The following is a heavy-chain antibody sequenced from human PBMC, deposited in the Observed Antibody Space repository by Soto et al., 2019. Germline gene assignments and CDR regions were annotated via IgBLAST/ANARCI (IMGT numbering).Heavy chain of an antibody. J-gene: IGHJ4*02. CDR1: GGSVSSYS. CDR3: ARVDDSSGYSRYYFDY. Sequence: PSETLSLTCTVSGGSVSSYSWNWIRQPPGKGLEWIGHIIYSGNTNYKPSLKSRVTISIDMSKNQFSLKLNPVTAADTAVYYCARVDDSSGYSRYYFDYWGQGTLVTVSS. V-gene: IGHV4-59*02. D-gene: IGHD3-22*01. CDR2: IIYSGNT.